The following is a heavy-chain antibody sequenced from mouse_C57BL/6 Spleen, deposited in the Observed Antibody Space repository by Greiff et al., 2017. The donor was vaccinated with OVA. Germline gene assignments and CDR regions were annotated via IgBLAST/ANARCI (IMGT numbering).Heavy chain of an antibody. CDR3: ARCHDGYYHDY. V-gene: IGHV1-69*01. J-gene: IGHJ2*01. D-gene: IGHD2-3*01. Sequence: QVQLQQSGAELVMPGASVKLSCKASGYTFTSYWMHWVKQRPGQGLEWIGELDPSDSYTNYNQKFKGKSTLTVDKSSSTAYMQRSSLTSEDSAVYYCARCHDGYYHDYWGQGTTLTVSS. CDR1: GYTFTSYW. CDR2: LDPSDSYT.